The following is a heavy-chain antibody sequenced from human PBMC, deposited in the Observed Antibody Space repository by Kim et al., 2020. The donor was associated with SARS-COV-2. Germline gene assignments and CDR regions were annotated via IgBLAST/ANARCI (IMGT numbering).Heavy chain of an antibody. CDR2: IYPGDSDT. CDR3: ARQRGYYYYGMDV. V-gene: IGHV5-51*01. CDR1: GYSFTSYW. J-gene: IGHJ6*02. Sequence: GASLKISCKGSGYSFTSYWIGWVRQMPGKGLEWMGIIYPGDSDTRYSPSFQGQVTISADKSISTAYLQWSSLKASDTAMYYCARQRGYYYYGMDVWGQGTTVTVSS.